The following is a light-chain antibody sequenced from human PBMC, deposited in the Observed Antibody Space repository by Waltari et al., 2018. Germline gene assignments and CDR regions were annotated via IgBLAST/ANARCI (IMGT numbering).Light chain of an antibody. Sequence: SYVLAQPPSVSVAPGKTAPITCGGDNFGGKSVHWYQRKPGQAPVLVIYYDDNRPSGIPERFSGSISGNTATLTISGVEAGDEADYFCQVWESSTEVLFGGGTKLTVL. CDR1: NFGGKS. CDR2: YDD. V-gene: IGLV3-21*01. CDR3: QVWESSTEVL. J-gene: IGLJ2*01.